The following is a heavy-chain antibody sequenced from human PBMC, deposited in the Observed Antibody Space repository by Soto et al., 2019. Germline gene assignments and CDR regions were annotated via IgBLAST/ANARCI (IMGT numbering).Heavy chain of an antibody. D-gene: IGHD5-12*01. V-gene: IGHV4-30-4*01. CDR3: ARVKMIVAAKWYDP. Sequence: LSLTCTVSGGSINSGDYYWTWIRQPPGKGLQWIGHIYYSGSSSYNPSLKGRASISLDTSENQFSLKITSVTVADTAVYYCARVKMIVAAKWYDPWGQGTLVTVSS. CDR2: IYYSGSS. CDR1: GGSINSGDYY. J-gene: IGHJ5*02.